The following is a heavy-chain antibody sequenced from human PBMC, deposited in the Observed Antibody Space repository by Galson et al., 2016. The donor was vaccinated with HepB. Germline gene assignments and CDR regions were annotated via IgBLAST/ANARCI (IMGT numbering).Heavy chain of an antibody. CDR1: GFSLSTSGVG. V-gene: IGHV2-5*01. J-gene: IGHJ3*01. D-gene: IGHD3-10*01. CDR2: IYWNDNE. CDR3: AHSGDYYGSGWAFDV. Sequence: PALVKPTQTLTLTCTFSGFSLSTSGVGVGWIRQPPGKALEWLAHIYWNDNERYSPSLRSRLTITKDTSKNQVVLTMTNMDPVDTATYYCAHSGDYYGSGWAFDVWGQGTMVTVSS.